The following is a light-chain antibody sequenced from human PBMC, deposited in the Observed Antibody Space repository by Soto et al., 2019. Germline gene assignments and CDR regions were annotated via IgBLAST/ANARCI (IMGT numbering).Light chain of an antibody. CDR1: SSDVGGYNY. CDR3: CSYEGSYTRWV. V-gene: IGLV2-11*01. Sequence: QSVLTQPRSVSGSPGQSVTISCTGTSSDVGGYNYVSWYQQHPGKAPKLMIYDVSKRPSGVPDRFSGSKSGNTASLTISGLQAEDEADYYCCSYEGSYTRWVFGGGTKVTVL. J-gene: IGLJ3*02. CDR2: DVS.